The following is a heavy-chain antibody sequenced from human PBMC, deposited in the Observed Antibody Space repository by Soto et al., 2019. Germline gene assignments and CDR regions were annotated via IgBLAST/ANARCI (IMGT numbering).Heavy chain of an antibody. CDR2: ISSSSSYI. CDR3: ARDGGGVVAAIYYGMDV. V-gene: IGHV3-21*01. J-gene: IGHJ6*02. Sequence: GGSLRLSCAASGFTFSSYSMNWVRQAPGKGLEWVSSISSSSSYIYYADSVKGRFTISRDNAKNSLYLQMNSLRAEDTAVYYCARDGGGVVAAIYYGMDVWGQGTTVTVS. CDR1: GFTFSSYS. D-gene: IGHD2-15*01.